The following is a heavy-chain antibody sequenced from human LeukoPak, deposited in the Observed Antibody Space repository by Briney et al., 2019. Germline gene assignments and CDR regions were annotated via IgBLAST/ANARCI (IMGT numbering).Heavy chain of an antibody. Sequence: PGRSLRLSCAASGFRFGSHAVHWVRQAPGKGLEWLAQIWYDGSNKYYVDSVKGRFTTSRDNSKNTVYLQMNSLRAEGTAVYFCARDGQQLAPYAMDVWGQGTTVTVSS. CDR2: IWYDGSNK. CDR3: ARDGQQLAPYAMDV. J-gene: IGHJ6*02. V-gene: IGHV3-33*01. D-gene: IGHD6-13*01. CDR1: GFRFGSHA.